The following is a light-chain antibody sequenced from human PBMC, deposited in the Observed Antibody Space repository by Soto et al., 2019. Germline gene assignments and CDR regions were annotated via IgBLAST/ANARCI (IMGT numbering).Light chain of an antibody. J-gene: IGLJ2*01. V-gene: IGLV2-14*01. CDR3: RSYTRTSTRV. CDR1: TSDVGAYNY. Sequence: QSVLTQPASVSGSPGQSITISCTGTTSDVGAYNYVSWYQQHPGKAPKLMIYEVNNRPSGVSDRFSGSKSGNTASLTISGLQAEDEADYYCRSYTRTSTRVFGGGTKVTVL. CDR2: EVN.